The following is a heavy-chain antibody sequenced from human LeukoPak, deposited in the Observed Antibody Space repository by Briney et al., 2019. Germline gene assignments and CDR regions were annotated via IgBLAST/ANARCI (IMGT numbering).Heavy chain of an antibody. Sequence: SETLSLTCAVYGGSFSGYYWSWIRQTPGKGLEWIGEINHSGSTNYNPSLKSRVTISVDTSKNQFSLKLSSVTAADTAVYYCARGGNADYWGQGTLVTVSS. CDR2: INHSGST. D-gene: IGHD2-15*01. CDR3: ARGGNADY. J-gene: IGHJ4*02. V-gene: IGHV4-34*01. CDR1: GGSFSGYY.